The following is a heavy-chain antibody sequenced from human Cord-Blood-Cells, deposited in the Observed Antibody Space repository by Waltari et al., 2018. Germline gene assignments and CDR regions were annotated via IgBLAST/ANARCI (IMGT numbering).Heavy chain of an antibody. CDR1: GGSISSYY. CDR3: ARHEGSYDFWSGYDY. Sequence: QVQLQESGPGLVKPSETLSLTCTVSGGSISSYYWSWIRQPPGKGLEWIGYNYYRGRTNYTPSLKSRVTISVDTSKNQFSLKLSSVTAADTAVYYCARHEGSYDFWSGYDYWGQGTLVTVSS. D-gene: IGHD3-3*01. J-gene: IGHJ4*02. CDR2: NYYRGRT. V-gene: IGHV4-59*08.